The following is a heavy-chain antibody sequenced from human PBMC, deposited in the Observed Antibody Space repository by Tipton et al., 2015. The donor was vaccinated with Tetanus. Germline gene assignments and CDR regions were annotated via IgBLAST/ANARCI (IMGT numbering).Heavy chain of an antibody. CDR1: GGSISSYY. CDR2: IYYTAHN. Sequence: TLSLTCTVSGGSISSYYWSWIRQPPGKGLEWIGNIYYTAHNSYNPSLDSRVSISVDTSKNQCSLRLTSVTAADTAVYFCARGLPREPFYFDYWGQGKQVIVSS. V-gene: IGHV4-59*06. J-gene: IGHJ4*02. D-gene: IGHD1-26*01. CDR3: ARGLPREPFYFDY.